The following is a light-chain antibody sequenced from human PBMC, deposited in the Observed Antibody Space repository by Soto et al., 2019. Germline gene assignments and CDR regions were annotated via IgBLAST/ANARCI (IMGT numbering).Light chain of an antibody. CDR2: AAS. J-gene: IGKJ1*01. CDR1: QSISSY. CDR3: QQTYITRT. Sequence: DIQMTQSPSSLSASVGDRVTITCRASQSISSYLNWYQQKPGKAPKLLIYAASSLQSGVPSRFSGSGYGTDFTLTISSLQPEDFATYYCQQTYITRTFGQGTKVEIK. V-gene: IGKV1-39*01.